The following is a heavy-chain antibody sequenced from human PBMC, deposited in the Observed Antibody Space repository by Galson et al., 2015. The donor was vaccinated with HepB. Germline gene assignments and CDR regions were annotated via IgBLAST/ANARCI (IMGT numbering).Heavy chain of an antibody. J-gene: IGHJ6*02. CDR3: ARLYDFARRGMDV. D-gene: IGHD3-3*01. CDR1: GGTFSSYA. Sequence: SVKVSCKASGGTFSSYAISWVRQAPGQGLEWMGGIIPIFGTANYAQKFQGRVTITADESTSTAYMELSSLRSEDTAVYYCARLYDFARRGMDVWGQGTTVTVSS. CDR2: IIPIFGTA. V-gene: IGHV1-69*13.